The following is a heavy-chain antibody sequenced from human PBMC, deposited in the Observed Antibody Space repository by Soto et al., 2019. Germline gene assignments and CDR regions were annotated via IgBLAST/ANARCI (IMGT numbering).Heavy chain of an antibody. V-gene: IGHV4-30-4*01. CDR3: ARGDRWGMVRGGYSYFYY. CDR1: GGSISSGYYY. Sequence: PSETLSLTCSVSGGSISSGYYYWSWIRQPPGKGLKWIGNIYYSGNTYYNPSLKSRLIISIDTSKNQFSLKLSSVTAADTAVYYCARGDRWGMVRGGYSYFYYWGQGTLVTVSS. J-gene: IGHJ4*02. D-gene: IGHD5-18*01. CDR2: IYYSGNT.